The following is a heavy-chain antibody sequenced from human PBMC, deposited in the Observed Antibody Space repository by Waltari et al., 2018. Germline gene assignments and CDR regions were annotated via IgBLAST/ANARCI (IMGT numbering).Heavy chain of an antibody. J-gene: IGHJ4*02. Sequence: QLQLQESGPGLVKPSETLSLTCTVSGGSISRSSYYWGWIRPPPGTGLEWIGSIYYSGSTYYNPSLKSRVTISVDTSKNQFSLKLSSVTAADTAVYYCARWGDYYDSSGYYYRSFDYWGQGTLVTVSS. V-gene: IGHV4-39*07. CDR1: GGSISRSSYY. D-gene: IGHD3-22*01. CDR2: IYYSGST. CDR3: ARWGDYYDSSGYYYRSFDY.